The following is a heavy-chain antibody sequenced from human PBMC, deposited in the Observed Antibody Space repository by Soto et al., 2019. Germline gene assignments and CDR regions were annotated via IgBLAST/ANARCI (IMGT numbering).Heavy chain of an antibody. D-gene: IGHD1-1*01. CDR2: IYYSGST. CDR1: GGNIISSSYY. J-gene: IGHJ5*02. Sequence: SETLSLTCTVSGGNIISSSYYWGWIRQPPGKGLEWIGRIYYSGSTNYNPSLKSRVTISVDTSKNQFSLKLSSVTAADTAVYYCASERRRWFDPWGQGTQVTVSS. V-gene: IGHV4-39*07. CDR3: ASERRRWFDP.